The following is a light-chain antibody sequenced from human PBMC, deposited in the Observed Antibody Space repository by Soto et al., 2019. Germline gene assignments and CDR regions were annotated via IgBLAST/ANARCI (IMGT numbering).Light chain of an antibody. CDR2: GAS. Sequence: EIVMTQSPATLSVSPGERATLSCRASQSVSTNLAWYQQNPGQAPRLLMYGASTRATGIPARFSGSVSGTEFTLNISSLQSEDFAVYYCQQYHNWPPYTFGQGTKLEIK. CDR1: QSVSTN. V-gene: IGKV3-15*01. J-gene: IGKJ2*01. CDR3: QQYHNWPPYT.